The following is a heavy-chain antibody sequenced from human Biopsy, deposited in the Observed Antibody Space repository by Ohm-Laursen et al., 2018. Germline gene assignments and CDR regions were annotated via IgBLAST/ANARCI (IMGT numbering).Heavy chain of an antibody. CDR2: MNPNSGNT. Sequence: ASVKVSCKASGYTFTSYDINWVRQATGQGLEWMGWMNPNSGNTDYAQKFQGRVTMTRNTSISTAYMELDSLRSEDTAVYYCARGSFWFGGNYYYYGMDVWGQGTTVTVSS. J-gene: IGHJ6*02. D-gene: IGHD3-10*01. CDR1: GYTFTSYD. V-gene: IGHV1-8*01. CDR3: ARGSFWFGGNYYYYGMDV.